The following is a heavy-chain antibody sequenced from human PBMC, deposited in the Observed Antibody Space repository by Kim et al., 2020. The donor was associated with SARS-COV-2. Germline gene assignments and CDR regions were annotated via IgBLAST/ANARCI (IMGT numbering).Heavy chain of an antibody. Sequence: GVSLRLSWAASGFTFSSSGMHWVRQAQGKGLEWVAVIWYDGSNKYYADSVKGRSTISRDNSKNTMYLKMNSLRAEDTSVYYCAKDSSSSTYYFDYWGQGT. CDR1: GFTFSSSG. D-gene: IGHD6-6*01. CDR3: AKDSSSSTYYFDY. J-gene: IGHJ4*02. CDR2: IWYDGSNK. V-gene: IGHV3-33*06.